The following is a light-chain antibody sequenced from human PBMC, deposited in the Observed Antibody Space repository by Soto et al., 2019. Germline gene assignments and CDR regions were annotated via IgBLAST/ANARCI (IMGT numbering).Light chain of an antibody. CDR3: RTWDNSLSAWV. V-gene: IGLV1-51*01. Sequence: QSVLTQPPSVSAAPGQKVTISCSGSSSNIGNNYVSWYQQFPGTAPQLLIYDNNKRPSGIPDRFSGSKSGTSATLGITGLQTGDGGDYYCRTWDNSLSAWVFGGGTQLTVL. J-gene: IGLJ3*02. CDR1: SSNIGNNY. CDR2: DNN.